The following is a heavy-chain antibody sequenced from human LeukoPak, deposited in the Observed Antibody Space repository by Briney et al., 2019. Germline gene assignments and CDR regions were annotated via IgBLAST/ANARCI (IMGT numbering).Heavy chain of an antibody. D-gene: IGHD4-17*01. Sequence: GGSLRLSCAASGLTFSSYWMSWVRQAPGKGLEWVANIKQDGSEKYYVDSVKGRFTISRDNAKNSLYLQMNSLRAEDTAVYYCATERGVTINWCGPWGQGTLVSVSS. CDR3: ATERGVTINWCGP. J-gene: IGHJ5*02. V-gene: IGHV3-7*04. CDR2: IKQDGSEK. CDR1: GLTFSSYW.